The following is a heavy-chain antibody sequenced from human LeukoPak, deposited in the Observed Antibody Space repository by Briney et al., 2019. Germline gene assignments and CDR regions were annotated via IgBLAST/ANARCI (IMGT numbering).Heavy chain of an antibody. D-gene: IGHD5-24*01. Sequence: GGSLRLSCAASGFTFGNYGMHWVRQAPGKGLEWVASIWHDGSNLDYADSVKGRITISRDSSKNTVYLQMNSLRAEDTAVYYCAREWLIGTNYYYYYGLDVWGQGTTVTVSS. CDR1: GFTFGNYG. CDR2: IWHDGSNL. V-gene: IGHV3-33*01. CDR3: AREWLIGTNYYYYYGLDV. J-gene: IGHJ6*02.